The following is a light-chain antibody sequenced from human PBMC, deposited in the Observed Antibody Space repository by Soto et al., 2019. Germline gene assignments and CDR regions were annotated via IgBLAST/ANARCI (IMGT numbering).Light chain of an antibody. Sequence: QSVLTQPPSASGTPGQRVTISCSGSSSNIGSNTVNWYQQLPGTAPKVLIYSNDQRPSGVPDRFSGSKSGTSASLAISGLQSEDEADYYGAAWDDSLDVVFGGGTKLTVL. CDR2: SND. CDR1: SSNIGSNT. CDR3: AAWDDSLDVV. V-gene: IGLV1-44*01. J-gene: IGLJ2*01.